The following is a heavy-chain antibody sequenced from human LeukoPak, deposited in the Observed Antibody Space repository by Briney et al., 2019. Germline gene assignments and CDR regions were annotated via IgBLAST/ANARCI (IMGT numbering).Heavy chain of an antibody. CDR1: GGSFSGYY. D-gene: IGHD3-9*01. CDR2: IYYSGST. V-gene: IGHV4-59*01. Sequence: PSETLSLTCAVYGGSFSGYYWSWIRQPPGKGLEWIGYIYYSGSTNYNPSLKSRVTISVDTSKNQFSLKLSSVTAADTAVYYCARASAYYDILTGYARGADAFDIWGQGTMVTVSS. CDR3: ARASAYYDILTGYARGADAFDI. J-gene: IGHJ3*02.